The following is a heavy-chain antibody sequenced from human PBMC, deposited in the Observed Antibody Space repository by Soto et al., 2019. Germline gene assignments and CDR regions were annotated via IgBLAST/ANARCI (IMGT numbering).Heavy chain of an antibody. Sequence: PGESLKISCKGSGYSFTTSWIAWVRQMPGKGLEWMGIIYPSDSDTRYSPSFQGQVTLSADKSISTAYLQWSSLKASDTVMNYCSRVNYNAYGMVVWGQARTVTVSS. CDR2: IYPSDSDT. CDR1: GYSFTTSW. CDR3: SRVNYNAYGMVV. V-gene: IGHV5-51*01. J-gene: IGHJ6*02. D-gene: IGHD3-10*01.